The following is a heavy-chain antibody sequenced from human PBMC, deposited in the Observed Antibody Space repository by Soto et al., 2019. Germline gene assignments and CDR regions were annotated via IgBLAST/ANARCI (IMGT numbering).Heavy chain of an antibody. CDR1: GFSLTTSGVG. CDR3: AQFLGTWSVLDAFNI. D-gene: IGHD1-1*01. Sequence: QITLKESGPTLVKPTQTLTLTCTFSGFSLTTSGVGVGWIRQPPGKALQWLALIYWDDDERYNPPMKSRLPITKDTSNNQVVLTMTDVDPVDTATYYCAQFLGTWSVLDAFNIWGQGTMVTVSS. J-gene: IGHJ3*02. V-gene: IGHV2-5*02. CDR2: IYWDDDE.